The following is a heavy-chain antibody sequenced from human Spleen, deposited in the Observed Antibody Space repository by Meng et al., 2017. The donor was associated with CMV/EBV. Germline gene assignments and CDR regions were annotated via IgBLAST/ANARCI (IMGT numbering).Heavy chain of an antibody. D-gene: IGHD5-18*01. CDR2: IRYDGSKK. J-gene: IGHJ6*02. V-gene: IGHV3-30*02. CDR3: AKDRGYSYGYSGMDV. CDR1: GFTFSSYG. Sequence: GESLKISCAASGFTFSSYGMHWVRQAPGKGLEWVAFIRYDGSKKYYAESVKGRFTISRDNSKNTLYLQMNSLRAEDTAVYYCAKDRGYSYGYSGMDVWGQGTTVTVSS.